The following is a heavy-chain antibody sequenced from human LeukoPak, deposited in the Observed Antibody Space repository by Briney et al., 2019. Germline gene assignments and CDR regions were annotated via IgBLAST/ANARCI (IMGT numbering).Heavy chain of an antibody. CDR2: ISAYNGNT. V-gene: IGHV1-18*01. CDR1: GYTFTSYG. J-gene: IGHJ4*02. Sequence: ASVKVSCKASGYTFTSYGISWVRQAPGQGFEWMGWISAYNGNTNYAQKLQGRVTMTTDTSTSTAYMELRSLRSDDTAVYYCASCRLSSGGSCYDPSSDYWGQGTLVTVSS. CDR3: ASCRLSSGGSCYDPSSDY. D-gene: IGHD2-15*01.